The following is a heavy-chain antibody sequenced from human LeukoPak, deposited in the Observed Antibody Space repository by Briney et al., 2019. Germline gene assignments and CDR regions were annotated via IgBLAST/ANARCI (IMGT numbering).Heavy chain of an antibody. CDR3: VRDYSNFVQGD. J-gene: IGHJ4*02. CDR2: IYSGGET. Sequence: SSYGMHWLRQSPGKGLEWIGSIYSGGETHYNPSLNSRVTIFLDTSKNRFSLNLISVTATDTAVYYCVRDYSNFVQGDWGQGTLVTVSS. CDR1: SSYG. V-gene: IGHV4-39*02. D-gene: IGHD4-11*01.